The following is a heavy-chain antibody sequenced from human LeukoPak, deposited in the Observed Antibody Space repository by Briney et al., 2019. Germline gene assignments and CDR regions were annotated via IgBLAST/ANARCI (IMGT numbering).Heavy chain of an antibody. CDR1: GFTFSSYW. J-gene: IGHJ6*03. D-gene: IGHD5-18*01. CDR3: ARERGYSYGSGYYYYMDV. CDR2: IKQDGSEK. V-gene: IGHV3-7*01. Sequence: QPGGSLRLSCAASGFTFSSYWMSWVRQAPGKGLEWVAYIKQDGSEKYYVDSVKGRFTISRDNAKNSLYLQMNSLRAEDTAVYYCARERGYSYGSGYYYYMDVWGKGTTVTVSS.